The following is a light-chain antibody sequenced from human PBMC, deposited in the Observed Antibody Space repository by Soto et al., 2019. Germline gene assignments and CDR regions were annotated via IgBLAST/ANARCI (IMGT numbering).Light chain of an antibody. CDR2: GAS. V-gene: IGKV3-15*01. CDR3: QQYSTWPQ. J-gene: IGKJ1*01. CDR1: QSVSSN. Sequence: EIVMTQSPATLSVSPGERATLSCRASQSVSSNLAWYQQKPGQAPRLLIYGASTRATGIPARFSGSGSGTEFTLTISSLQSEDFAIYYCQQYSTWPQFGQGTKVDIK.